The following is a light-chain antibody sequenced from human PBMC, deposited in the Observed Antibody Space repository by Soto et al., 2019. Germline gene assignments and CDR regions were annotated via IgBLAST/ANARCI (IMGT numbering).Light chain of an antibody. CDR1: ESVSTN. Sequence: EIEMTQSPATLSLAPGERVTLPCRASESVSTNLAWYQQKAGQAPRLLIYGASTRATGIPARFSGSGSGTEFTLTISSLQSEDFAVYYCQQYRMSPNTFGQGTRLEI. CDR3: QQYRMSPNT. CDR2: GAS. V-gene: IGKV3-15*01. J-gene: IGKJ5*01.